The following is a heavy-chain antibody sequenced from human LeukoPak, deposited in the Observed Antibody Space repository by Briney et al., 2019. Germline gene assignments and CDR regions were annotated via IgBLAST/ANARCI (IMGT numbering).Heavy chain of an antibody. CDR1: GFTFSSYG. CDR2: IRYDGSNK. CDR3: AKDTTPPKAGFDP. D-gene: IGHD1-14*01. J-gene: IGHJ5*02. V-gene: IGHV3-30*02. Sequence: GGSLRLSCAASGFTFSSYGMHWVRQAPGKGLEWVAFIRYDGSNKYYADSVKGRFTISRDNSKNTLYLQMSSLRAEDTAVYYCAKDTTPPKAGFDPWGQGTLVTVSS.